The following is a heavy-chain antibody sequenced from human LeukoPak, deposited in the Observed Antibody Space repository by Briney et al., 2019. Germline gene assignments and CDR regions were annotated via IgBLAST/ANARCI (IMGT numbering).Heavy chain of an antibody. CDR3: ARDLNH. CDR2: FSADGYT. Sequence: GGSLRLSCAASGFNVATNYMSWVRQVPGKGLDWVSVFSADGYTGYADSVKGRFTVSRDSSKNTMYLQMNSLRAEDTALYYCARDLNHWGQGTLVTVSS. CDR1: GFNVATNY. V-gene: IGHV3-53*01. J-gene: IGHJ5*02.